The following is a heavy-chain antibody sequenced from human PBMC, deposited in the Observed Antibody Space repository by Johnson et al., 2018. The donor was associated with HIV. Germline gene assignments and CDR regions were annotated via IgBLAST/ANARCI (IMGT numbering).Heavy chain of an antibody. Sequence: QVQLVESGGGVVQPGRSLRLSCAASGFTFSSYGMHWVRQAPGKGLEWVAGISNDGSNKFYADSLKGRFSISRDNAKNSLYLQMNSLRAEDTAVYFCARAYSYGYGDTDALDMWGQGTMVTVSS. CDR2: ISNDGSNK. V-gene: IGHV3-30*03. D-gene: IGHD5-18*01. CDR3: ARAYSYGYGDTDALDM. CDR1: GFTFSSYG. J-gene: IGHJ3*02.